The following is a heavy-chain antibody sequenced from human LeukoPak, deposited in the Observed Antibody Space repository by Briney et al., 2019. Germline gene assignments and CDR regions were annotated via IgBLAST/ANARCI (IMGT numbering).Heavy chain of an antibody. Sequence: PSETLSLTCTVSGVSIGTYYWSWIRQSPGKGLEWIGYIYVTGSTRYNPYLQSRVTISVDTSKNQFSLKLSSVTAADTAVYYCARAAPNWFDPWGQGTLVTVSS. CDR2: IYVTGST. CDR3: ARAAPNWFDP. D-gene: IGHD2-15*01. V-gene: IGHV4-59*01. CDR1: GVSIGTYY. J-gene: IGHJ5*02.